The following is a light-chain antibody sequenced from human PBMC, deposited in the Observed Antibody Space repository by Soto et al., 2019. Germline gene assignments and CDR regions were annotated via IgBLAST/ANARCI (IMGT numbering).Light chain of an antibody. CDR1: QGIYSW. CDR2: AAS. CDR3: QQASSFPPT. Sequence: DIQLTQSPSSVSASVGDRVTITCRASQGIYSWLAWYQQKPGKAPELLIYAASSLQSGVPSRFSGSGSGTDFTLTISSLQPEDFATYFCQQASSFPPTFGGGTKVEIK. J-gene: IGKJ4*01. V-gene: IGKV1-12*01.